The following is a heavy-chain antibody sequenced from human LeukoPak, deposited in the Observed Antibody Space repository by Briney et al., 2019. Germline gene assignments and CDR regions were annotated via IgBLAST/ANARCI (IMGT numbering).Heavy chain of an antibody. V-gene: IGHV3-21*01. Sequence: PGGSLRLSCATSGFTFSSHSMNWVRQAPGKGLEWVSSISSSSSYINYADSVEGRFTISRDNAKNALYLQMNSLRAEDTAVYYCARTYYYDNSAVFGYWGQGTLVTVSS. CDR1: GFTFSSHS. CDR3: ARTYYYDNSAVFGY. J-gene: IGHJ4*02. D-gene: IGHD3-22*01. CDR2: ISSSSSYI.